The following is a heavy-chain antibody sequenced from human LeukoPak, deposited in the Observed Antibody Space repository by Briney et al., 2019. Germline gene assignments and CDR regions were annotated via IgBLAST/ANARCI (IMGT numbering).Heavy chain of an antibody. D-gene: IGHD2-15*01. CDR1: GFTFRNYG. CDR3: AKAEEGYCSGGSRYSLNY. J-gene: IGHJ4*02. Sequence: GGSLRLSCAASGFTFRNYGMHWVRQAPGKGLHWVAFIRNDGTDKYYTDAVKGRFTISRDNSKNTLYLQMNSLRTEDTAVYYCAKAEEGYCSGGSRYSLNYWGQGALVTVSS. V-gene: IGHV3-30*02. CDR2: IRNDGTDK.